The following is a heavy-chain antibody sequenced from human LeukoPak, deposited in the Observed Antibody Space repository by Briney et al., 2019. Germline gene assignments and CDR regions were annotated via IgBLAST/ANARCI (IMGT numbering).Heavy chain of an antibody. CDR1: GFTFDDYA. Sequence: AGGSLRLSCATSGFTFDDYAMHWVRQAPGKGLEWVAGVTWNSDNIDYAESVRGRFTISRDNAKNSPYLQVNSLRAEDTAVYYCASHYSSLNWFDPWGQGTLVTVSS. CDR2: VTWNSDNI. CDR3: ASHYSSLNWFDP. D-gene: IGHD3-10*01. J-gene: IGHJ5*02. V-gene: IGHV3-9*01.